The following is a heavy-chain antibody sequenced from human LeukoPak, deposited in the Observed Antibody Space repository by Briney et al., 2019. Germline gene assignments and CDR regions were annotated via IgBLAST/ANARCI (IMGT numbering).Heavy chain of an antibody. D-gene: IGHD5-24*01. CDR1: GGSINSYY. V-gene: IGHV4-59*08. CDR3: ARLFRDGYSFFDY. Sequence: PSGTLSPTCTASGGSINSYYWSWIRQPPGKGLEWIGYIFYGGSTNYNPSLKSRVTMSVDTSKNQFSLKLRSVTAADTAVYHCARLFRDGYSFFDYWGQGTLVTVSS. J-gene: IGHJ4*02. CDR2: IFYGGST.